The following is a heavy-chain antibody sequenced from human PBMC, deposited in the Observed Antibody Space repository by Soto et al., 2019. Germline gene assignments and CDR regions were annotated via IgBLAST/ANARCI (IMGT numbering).Heavy chain of an antibody. J-gene: IGHJ4*02. Sequence: QVQLVESGGGVVQPGRSLRLSCAASGFTFSSYGMHWVLQAPGKGLEWVAVISYDGSNKYYADSVKGRFTISRDNSKNTLYLQMNSLRAEDTAVYYCAKDIRGLFETDVGGVFDYWGQGTLVTVSS. CDR2: ISYDGSNK. V-gene: IGHV3-30*18. CDR3: AKDIRGLFETDVGGVFDY. CDR1: GFTFSSYG. D-gene: IGHD3-16*01.